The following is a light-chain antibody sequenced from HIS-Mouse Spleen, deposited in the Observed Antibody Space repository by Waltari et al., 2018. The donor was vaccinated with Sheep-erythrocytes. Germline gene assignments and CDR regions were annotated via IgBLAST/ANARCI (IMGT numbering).Light chain of an antibody. CDR1: QSVGSY. CDR3: QQRSNWLT. V-gene: IGKV3-11*01. CDR2: DAS. Sequence: EIVLTQSPATLSLSPGERATLSCRASQSVGSYLAWYQQKPGQAPRPLISDASNRATGTPARFSGSGSGTDFTLTISSLEPEDFAVYYCQQRSNWLTFGGGTKVEIK. J-gene: IGKJ4*01.